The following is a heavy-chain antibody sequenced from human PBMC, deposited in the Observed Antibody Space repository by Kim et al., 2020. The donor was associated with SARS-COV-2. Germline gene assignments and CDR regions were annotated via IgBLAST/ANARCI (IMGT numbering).Heavy chain of an antibody. CDR3: AKASPRYYYDSSGYPNGAFDI. V-gene: IGHV3-23*01. CDR1: GFTFSSYA. D-gene: IGHD3-22*01. J-gene: IGHJ3*02. CDR2: ISGSGGST. Sequence: GGSLRLSCAASGFTFSSYAMSWVRQAPGKGLEWVSAISGSGGSTYYADSVKGRFTISRDNSKNTLYLQMNSLRAEDTAVYYCAKASPRYYYDSSGYPNGAFDIWGQGTMVTVSS.